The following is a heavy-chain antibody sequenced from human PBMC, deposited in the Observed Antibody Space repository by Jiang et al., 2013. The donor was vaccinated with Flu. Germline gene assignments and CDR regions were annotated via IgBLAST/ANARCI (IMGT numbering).Heavy chain of an antibody. Sequence: GAEVKKPGSSVKVSCKASGGTFSSYAISWVRQAPGQGLEWMGGIIPIFGTANYAQKFQGRVTITADESTSTAYMELSSLRSEDTAVYYCARGRSYYGSGSYYNPVGFGMDVWGQGTTVTVSS. V-gene: IGHV1-69*01. D-gene: IGHD3-10*01. CDR2: IIPIFGTA. CDR3: ARGRSYYGSGSYYNPVGFGMDV. CDR1: GGTFSSYA. J-gene: IGHJ6*02.